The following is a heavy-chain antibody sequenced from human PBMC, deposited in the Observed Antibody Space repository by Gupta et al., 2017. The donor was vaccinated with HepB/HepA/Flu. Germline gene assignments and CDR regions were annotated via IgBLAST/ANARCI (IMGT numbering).Heavy chain of an antibody. Sequence: QLQLQESGPGLVKPSETLSLTYTVSGGSISSSSYYWGWIRQPPGKGLEWIGSIYYSGSTYYNPSLKSRVTISVDTSKNQFSLKLSSVTAADTAVYYCARQLGYSSGWYYWGQGTLVTVSS. V-gene: IGHV4-39*01. CDR3: ARQLGYSSGWYY. J-gene: IGHJ4*02. CDR1: GGSISSSSYY. D-gene: IGHD6-19*01. CDR2: IYYSGST.